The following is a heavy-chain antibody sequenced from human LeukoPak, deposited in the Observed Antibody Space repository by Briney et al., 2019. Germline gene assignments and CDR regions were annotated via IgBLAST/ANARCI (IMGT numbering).Heavy chain of an antibody. CDR2: LNPNSGGT. CDR1: GYTFTGYY. J-gene: IGHJ4*02. D-gene: IGHD3-22*01. CDR3: ARRSSPWLLLPYY. V-gene: IGHV1-2*02. Sequence: ASVKVSCKASGYTFTGYYMHWVRQAPGQGLEWMGWLNPNSGGTNYAQKFQGRVTMTRDTSISTAYMELSRLRSDDTAVYYCARRSSPWLLLPYYWGQGTLVTVSS.